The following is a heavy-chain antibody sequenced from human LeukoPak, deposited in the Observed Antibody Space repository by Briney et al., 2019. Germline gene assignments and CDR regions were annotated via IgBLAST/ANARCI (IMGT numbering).Heavy chain of an antibody. D-gene: IGHD2-8*01. CDR3: AKDGANYAKDY. CDR2: IPDDGINK. CDR1: GFSFSKYG. J-gene: IGHJ4*02. Sequence: PGGSLRLSCVPTGFSFSKYGMHWVRQAPGKGLEWVAYIPDDGINKSYADSVKGRFTISRDDSKYTLYLQMNSLRAEDTAVFYCAKDGANYAKDYWGQGTLVTVSS. V-gene: IGHV3-30*02.